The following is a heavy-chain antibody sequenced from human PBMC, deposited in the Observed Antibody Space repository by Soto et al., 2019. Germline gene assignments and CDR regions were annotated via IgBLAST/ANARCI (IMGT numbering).Heavy chain of an antibody. Sequence: GGSLRLSCAASGFTFSDYYMSWIRQAPGKGLEWISYISSSGSTIYYADSVKGRFTISRDNSKNTLYLQMNSLRAEDTAVYYCARDSDLTGGYYYYGMDVWGQGTTVTVSS. J-gene: IGHJ6*02. CDR2: ISSSGSTI. D-gene: IGHD7-27*01. CDR3: ARDSDLTGGYYYYGMDV. CDR1: GFTFSDYY. V-gene: IGHV3-11*04.